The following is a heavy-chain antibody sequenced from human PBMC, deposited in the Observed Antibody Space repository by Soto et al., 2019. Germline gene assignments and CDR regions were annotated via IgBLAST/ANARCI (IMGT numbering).Heavy chain of an antibody. D-gene: IGHD2-2*01. CDR1: GGSFSGYY. Sequence: SETLSLTCAVYGGSFSGYYWSWIRQPPGKGLEWIGEINHSGSTNYNPSLKSRVTISVDTSKNQFSLKLSSVTAADTAVYYCARGIPLLHCSSTSCYPYYFDYWGQGTLVTVSS. V-gene: IGHV4-34*01. CDR3: ARGIPLLHCSSTSCYPYYFDY. CDR2: INHSGST. J-gene: IGHJ4*02.